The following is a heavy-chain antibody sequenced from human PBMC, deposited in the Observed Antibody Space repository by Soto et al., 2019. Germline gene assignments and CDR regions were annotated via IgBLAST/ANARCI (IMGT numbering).Heavy chain of an antibody. D-gene: IGHD4-17*01. Sequence: PGGSLRVSWAASGFTFSSYAMHWVRQAPGKGLEWVAVISYDGSNKYYADSVKGRFTISRDNSKNTLYLQMNSLRAEDTAVYYCAKDLIRGDYGGHFDYWGQGTLVTVSS. CDR2: ISYDGSNK. CDR1: GFTFSSYA. V-gene: IGHV3-30*18. J-gene: IGHJ4*02. CDR3: AKDLIRGDYGGHFDY.